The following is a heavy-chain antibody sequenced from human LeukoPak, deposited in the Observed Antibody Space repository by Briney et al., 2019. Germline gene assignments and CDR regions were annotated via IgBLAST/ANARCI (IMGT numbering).Heavy chain of an antibody. CDR3: ARVFTRGANGFDY. CDR1: GYTFTSYD. Sequence: ASVKVSCKASGYTFTSYDINWVRQATGQGLEWMGWMNPNSGNTGYAQKFQGRVTITADKSTSTAYMELSSLRSEDTAVYYCARVFTRGANGFDYWGQGTLVTVSS. V-gene: IGHV1-8*01. CDR2: MNPNSGNT. J-gene: IGHJ4*02. D-gene: IGHD3-22*01.